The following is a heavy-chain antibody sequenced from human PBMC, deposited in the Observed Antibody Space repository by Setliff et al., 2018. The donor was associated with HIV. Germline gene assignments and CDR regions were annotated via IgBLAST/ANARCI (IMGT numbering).Heavy chain of an antibody. Sequence: ASVKVSCKASGYTFTTYSMHWVRQAPGHSLEWMGWINVGNGDTKYSQEFQGRISITRDTSTNTAYMELSSLRSDDTAVYFCARGALLAVFDFDHWGQGTQFTVSS. V-gene: IGHV1-3*01. CDR2: INVGNGDT. CDR1: GYTFTTYS. J-gene: IGHJ4*02. CDR3: ARGALLAVFDFDH. D-gene: IGHD3-10*01.